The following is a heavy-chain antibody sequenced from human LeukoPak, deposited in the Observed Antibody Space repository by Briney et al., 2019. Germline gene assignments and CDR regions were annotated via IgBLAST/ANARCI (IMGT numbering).Heavy chain of an antibody. J-gene: IGHJ3*02. CDR1: GGSISSHY. V-gene: IGHV4-59*11. Sequence: KSSETLSLTCTVSGGSISSHYWSWIRQPPGKGLEWIGYIYYSGTTNYNPSLKSRVTISVDTSKNQFSLKLSSVTAADTAVYYCVRGRTSSNAFDIWGQGTMSPSLQ. CDR2: IYYSGTT. CDR3: VRGRTSSNAFDI. D-gene: IGHD1-14*01.